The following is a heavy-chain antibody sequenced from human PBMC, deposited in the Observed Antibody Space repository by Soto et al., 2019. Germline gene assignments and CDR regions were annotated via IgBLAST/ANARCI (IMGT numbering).Heavy chain of an antibody. CDR2: ISAYNGNT. J-gene: IGHJ4*02. D-gene: IGHD2-21*01. CDR3: ARDQSYGGALDY. V-gene: IGHV1-18*01. CDR1: GYTFTSYG. Sequence: ASVKVSCKSSGYTFTSYGISWVRQAPGQGLEWMGWISAYNGNTKYAQKLQGRVTMTTDTSTSTAYMELRSLRSDDTAVYYCARDQSYGGALDYWGQGTLVTVSS.